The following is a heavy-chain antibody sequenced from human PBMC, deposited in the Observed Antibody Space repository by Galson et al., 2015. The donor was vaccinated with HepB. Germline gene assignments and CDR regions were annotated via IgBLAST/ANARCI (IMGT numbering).Heavy chain of an antibody. J-gene: IGHJ4*02. CDR1: GFTFSSYE. CDR3: AREMGFGDGDY. D-gene: IGHD3-10*01. CDR2: ISSSGSTI. Sequence: SLRLSCAASGFTFSSYEMNWVRQAPGKGLEWVSYISSSGSTIYYADSVKGRFTISRDNAKNSLYLQMNSLRAEDTAVYYCAREMGFGDGDYWGQGTLVTVSS. V-gene: IGHV3-48*03.